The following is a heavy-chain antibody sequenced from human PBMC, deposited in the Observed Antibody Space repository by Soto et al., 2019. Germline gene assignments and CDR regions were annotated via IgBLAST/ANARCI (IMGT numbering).Heavy chain of an antibody. Sequence: PSETLSVTSYASGELISSGYSLGRVRQSPRKCLEWLGRIDSTGKQYNHPSIKSRVSASVDLSQKQFSLNLRSVTAADTAVYFCARDLRSGYDSYYCDYWGQGTMVTVSS. CDR1: GELISSGYS. CDR2: IDSTGKQ. J-gene: IGHJ4*02. V-gene: IGHV4-38-2*02. CDR3: ARDLRSGYDSYYCDY. D-gene: IGHD3-22*01.